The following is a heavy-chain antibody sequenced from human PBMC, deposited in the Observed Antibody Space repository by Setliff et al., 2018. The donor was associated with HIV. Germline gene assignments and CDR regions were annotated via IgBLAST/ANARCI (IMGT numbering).Heavy chain of an antibody. D-gene: IGHD5-12*01. V-gene: IGHV4-59*12. J-gene: IGHJ4*02. CDR2: ISYSGGT. CDR1: GDSIRNDY. Sequence: KTSETLSLTCTVSGDSIRNDYWTWIRQSPEKGLEWIAYISYSGGTNHNPSLMGRVTMSLDVSKNQISLRLRSVVAADTAMYYCASGHEWLRNWGQGTLVTVSS. CDR3: ASGHEWLRN.